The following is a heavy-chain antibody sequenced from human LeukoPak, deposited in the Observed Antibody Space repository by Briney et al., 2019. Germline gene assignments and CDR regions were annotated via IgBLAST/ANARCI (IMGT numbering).Heavy chain of an antibody. CDR3: AREFGYYYGSGSYSCFDY. V-gene: IGHV4-39*07. CDR1: GGSISSSSYY. CDR2: IYYSGST. J-gene: IGHJ4*02. Sequence: PSETLSLTCTVSGGSISSSSYYWGWIRQPPGKGLEWIGSIYYSGSTYYNPSLKSLVTISVDTSKNQFSLKLSSVTAADTAVYYCAREFGYYYGSGSYSCFDYWGQGTLVTVSS. D-gene: IGHD3-10*01.